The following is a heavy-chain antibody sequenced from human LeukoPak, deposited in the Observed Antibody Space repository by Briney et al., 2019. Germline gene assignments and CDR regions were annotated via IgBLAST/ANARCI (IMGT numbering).Heavy chain of an antibody. D-gene: IGHD2-2*01. CDR3: AREVDVPSTSDAFDS. CDR2: IHYSRGA. J-gene: IGHJ3*02. CDR1: GGSISSTNYF. V-gene: IGHV4-31*03. Sequence: PSETLSLTCTVSGGSISSTNYFWSWLRQHPGKGLEWIAYIHYSRGAHYNPSLESRVTISVDSSKNQFSLKLSSVTAADTALYYCAREVDVPSTSDAFDSWGQGTMVTASS.